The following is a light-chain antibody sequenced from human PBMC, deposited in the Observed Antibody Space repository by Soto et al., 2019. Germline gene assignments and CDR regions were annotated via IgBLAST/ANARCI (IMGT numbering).Light chain of an antibody. CDR2: RNE. J-gene: IGLJ3*02. CDR3: AAWNDSLSGRV. Sequence: QAVVTQPPSASGTPGQRVTISCSGSSSNIGSNYVYWYQHLPGTAPKLLIYRNEQRPSGVPDRFSGSKSGTSASLAISGRRSEDEGDYSCAAWNDSLSGRVFGGGTKLTVL. V-gene: IGLV1-47*01. CDR1: SSNIGSNY.